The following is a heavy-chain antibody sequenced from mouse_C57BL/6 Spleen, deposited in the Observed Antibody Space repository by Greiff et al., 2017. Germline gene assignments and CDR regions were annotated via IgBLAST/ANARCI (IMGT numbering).Heavy chain of an antibody. D-gene: IGHD2-1*01. Sequence: EVKLMESGGGLVKPGGSLKLSCAASGFTFSDYGMHWVRQAPEKGLAWVAYISSGSSTIYYADTVKGRFTISRDNAKTTLFLQMTSLRSEDTAMYYCARRIYYGNYAMDYWGQGTSVTVSS. CDR3: ARRIYYGNYAMDY. CDR1: GFTFSDYG. J-gene: IGHJ4*01. CDR2: ISSGSSTI. V-gene: IGHV5-17*01.